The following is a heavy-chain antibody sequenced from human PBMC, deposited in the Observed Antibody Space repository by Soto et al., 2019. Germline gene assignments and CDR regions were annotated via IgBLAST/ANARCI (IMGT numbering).Heavy chain of an antibody. J-gene: IGHJ4*02. CDR3: ARGGIAAANFDY. Sequence: QVQLQQWGAGLLKPSETLSLTCAVYGGSFSGYYWSWIRQPPGKGLEWIGEINHSGSTNYNPSLKSRVTISVDTSKNQFSLKLGSVTAAGTAVYYCARGGIAAANFDYWGQGTLVTVSS. CDR1: GGSFSGYY. D-gene: IGHD6-25*01. V-gene: IGHV4-34*01. CDR2: INHSGST.